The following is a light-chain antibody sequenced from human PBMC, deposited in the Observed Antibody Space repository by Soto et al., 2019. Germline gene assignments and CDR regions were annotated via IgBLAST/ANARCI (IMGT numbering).Light chain of an antibody. CDR1: SSNIGSNY. V-gene: IGLV1-47*02. Sequence: QSVLTQPPSASGTPGQRVTISCSGSSSNIGSNYVYWYQQLPGTAPKLLIYSNNQRPSGVPDRFSGSKSGTSASLAISGLRSEDEADYYCAAWDDSLSGLYVFGTGTKLT. J-gene: IGLJ1*01. CDR2: SNN. CDR3: AAWDDSLSGLYV.